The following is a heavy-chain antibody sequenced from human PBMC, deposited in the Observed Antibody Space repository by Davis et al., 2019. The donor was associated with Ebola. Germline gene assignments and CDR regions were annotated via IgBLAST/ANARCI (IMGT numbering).Heavy chain of an antibody. CDR2: IIPIFGTA. V-gene: IGHV1-69*06. CDR3: VRDLRGWGDFDY. CDR1: GGTFSSYA. D-gene: IGHD3-10*01. J-gene: IGHJ4*02. Sequence: AASVKVSCKASGGTFSSYAISWVRQAPGQGLEWMGGIIPIFGTANYAQKFQGRVTITADKSTSTAYMELSSLRSGDTAVYYCVRDLRGWGDFDYWGQGTLVTVSS.